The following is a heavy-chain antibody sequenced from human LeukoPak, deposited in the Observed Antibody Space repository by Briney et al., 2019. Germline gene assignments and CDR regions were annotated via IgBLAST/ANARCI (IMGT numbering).Heavy chain of an antibody. V-gene: IGHV3-74*01. CDR2: INSDGSST. CDR1: GFTFSSYW. J-gene: IGHJ3*02. D-gene: IGHD3-10*01. CDR3: ARLSGFGEYDAFDI. Sequence: GRSLRLSCAASGFTFSSYWMHWVRQAPGKGLVWVSRINSDGSSTSYADSMKGRFTISRDNAKNTLYLQMNSLRAEDTAVYYCARLSGFGEYDAFDIWGQGTMVTVSS.